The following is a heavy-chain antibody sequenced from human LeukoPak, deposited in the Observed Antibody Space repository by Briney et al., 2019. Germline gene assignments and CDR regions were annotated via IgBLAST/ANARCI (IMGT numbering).Heavy chain of an antibody. CDR1: GFTVSSNE. J-gene: IGHJ4*02. V-gene: IGHV3-38-3*01. D-gene: IGHD6-6*01. CDR2: ISGGRT. CDR3: KKDTGDGYSSSSPIRY. Sequence: GGYLRPPCGASGFTVSSNEMSWVRQAPGKGLEGVSCISGGRTYYADPRNGRFSIPRESSNNTPHLPMNSLWAEHTAVYYCKKDTGDGYSSSSPIRYWGQETLVTVSS.